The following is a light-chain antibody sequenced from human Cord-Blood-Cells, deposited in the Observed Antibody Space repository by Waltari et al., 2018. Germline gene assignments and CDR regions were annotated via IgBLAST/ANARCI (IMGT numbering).Light chain of an antibody. CDR2: GAS. Sequence: EIVLTQSPGTLSLSPGERATLSCRASQSVSSSYLVWYQQKPGQAPRLLIYGASSRATGIPDRFSGSGSGTDFTLTISRLEPEDFAVYYCQQYGSSPLTFDQGP. J-gene: IGKJ1*01. V-gene: IGKV3-20*01. CDR1: QSVSSSY. CDR3: QQYGSSPLT.